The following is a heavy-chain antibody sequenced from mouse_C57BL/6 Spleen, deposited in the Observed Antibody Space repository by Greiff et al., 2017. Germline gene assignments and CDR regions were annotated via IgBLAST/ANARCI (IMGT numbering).Heavy chain of an antibody. J-gene: IGHJ4*01. Sequence: VQLQQPGAELVKPGASVKMSCKASGYTFTSYWITWVKQRPGQGLEWIGDIYPGSGSTNYNENFKSKATLTVDTSSSTPYMQLSSLTSEDSAGYYCANLYYDGSSGFAMDYWGQGTSVTVSS. CDR1: GYTFTSYW. CDR2: IYPGSGST. D-gene: IGHD1-1*01. V-gene: IGHV1-55*01. CDR3: ANLYYDGSSGFAMDY.